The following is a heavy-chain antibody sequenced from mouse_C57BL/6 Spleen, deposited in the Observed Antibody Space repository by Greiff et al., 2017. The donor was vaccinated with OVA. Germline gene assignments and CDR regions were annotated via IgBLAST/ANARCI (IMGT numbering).Heavy chain of an antibody. Sequence: EVKVVESEGGLVQPGSSMKLSCTASGFTFSDYYMAWVRQVPEKGLEWVANINYDGSSTYYLDSLKSRFIISRDNAKNILYLQMSSLKSEDTATYYCARDGGRGGYYFDYWGQGTTLTVSS. V-gene: IGHV5-16*01. CDR3: ARDGGRGGYYFDY. J-gene: IGHJ2*01. CDR1: GFTFSDYY. CDR2: INYDGSST. D-gene: IGHD3-3*01.